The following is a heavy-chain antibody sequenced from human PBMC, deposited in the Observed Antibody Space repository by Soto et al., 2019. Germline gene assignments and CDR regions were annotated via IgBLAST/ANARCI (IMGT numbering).Heavy chain of an antibody. J-gene: IGHJ4*02. CDR1: GVTFSGHD. CDR3: ARGIATIPALQGDAPGNSYFDS. D-gene: IGHD2-21*01. V-gene: IGHV4-34*01. CDR2: INDAGSA. Sequence: AETLSLTCAVYGVTFSGHDWSWVRQPPGRGLEWIGDINDAGSANRNPSLKSRVTISGDTSKNQFSLKLNSVTAADTAVYYCARGIATIPALQGDAPGNSYFDSWGQGTQVTVSS.